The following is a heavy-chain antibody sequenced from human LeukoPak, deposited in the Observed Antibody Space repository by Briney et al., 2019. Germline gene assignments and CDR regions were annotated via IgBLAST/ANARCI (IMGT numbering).Heavy chain of an antibody. V-gene: IGHV3-48*04. Sequence: GGSLRLSCAASGFTFSGYTMNWVRQAPGKGLEWVSYISSSSSTIHYADSVKGRFTISRDNAQNSLFLQMNSLRAEDTAVYFCARARAGYFALFQHWGQGSLVIVSS. CDR3: ARARAGYFALFQH. CDR1: GFTFSGYT. CDR2: ISSSSSTI. J-gene: IGHJ1*01. D-gene: IGHD3-22*01.